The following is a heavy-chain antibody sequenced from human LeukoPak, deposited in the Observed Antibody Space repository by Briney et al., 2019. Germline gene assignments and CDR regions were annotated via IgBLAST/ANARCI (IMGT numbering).Heavy chain of an antibody. J-gene: IGHJ6*02. Sequence: SETLSLTCSVSGGSISGHYWTWIRQPPGKGLEWIGQIHYTGKPDYNPSLKSRITISVDTSKNQVSLQVSSVTAADSAIYYCARFGVDYDMDVWGHGTTVTVFS. CDR2: IHYTGKP. CDR3: ARFGVDYDMDV. V-gene: IGHV4-59*11. CDR1: GGSISGHY. D-gene: IGHD3-16*01.